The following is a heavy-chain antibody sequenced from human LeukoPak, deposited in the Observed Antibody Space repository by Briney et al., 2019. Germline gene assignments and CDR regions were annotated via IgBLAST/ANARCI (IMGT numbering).Heavy chain of an antibody. CDR1: GFTFSTSG. CDR3: ARDHNWGNEVEY. V-gene: IGHV3-33*01. J-gene: IGHJ4*02. CDR2: IWYDGSNK. Sequence: GGSLRLSCAASGFTFSTSGMHWVRQAPGKGLEWVAIIWYDGSNKYYADSVKGRFTISRDNSKNTLYLQMNSLRAEDTAVYYCARDHNWGNEVEYWGQGTLVTVSS. D-gene: IGHD7-27*01.